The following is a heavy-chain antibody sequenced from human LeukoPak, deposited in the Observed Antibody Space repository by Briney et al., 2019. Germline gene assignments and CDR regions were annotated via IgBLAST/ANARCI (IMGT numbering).Heavy chain of an antibody. CDR2: ISHSGST. CDR3: ARRGALYDYVWGSYRTYYFDY. Sequence: SETLSLTCAVYGGSFSGYYWSWIRQPPGKGLEWIGEISHSGSTNYNPSLKSRVTISVDTSKNQFSLKLSSVTAADTAVYYCARRGALYDYVWGSYRTYYFDYWGQGTLVTVSS. CDR1: GGSFSGYY. D-gene: IGHD3-16*02. V-gene: IGHV4-34*01. J-gene: IGHJ4*02.